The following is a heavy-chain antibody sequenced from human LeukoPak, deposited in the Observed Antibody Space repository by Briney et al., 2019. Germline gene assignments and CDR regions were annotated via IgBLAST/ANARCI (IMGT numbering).Heavy chain of an antibody. J-gene: IGHJ6*03. Sequence: GSLRLSCAASGFTFSAYSMNWVRQAPGKGLEWVSSISSSSSYIYYADSVKGRFTISRDNAKNSLSLQMNSLRVEDTALYYCARGGISIFGVVIYMDVWGKGTTVTVSS. CDR3: ARGGISIFGVVIYMDV. CDR2: ISSSSSYI. CDR1: GFTFSAYS. V-gene: IGHV3-21*04. D-gene: IGHD3-3*01.